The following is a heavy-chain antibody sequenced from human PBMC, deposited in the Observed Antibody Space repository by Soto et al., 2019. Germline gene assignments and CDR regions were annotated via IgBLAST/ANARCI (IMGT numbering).Heavy chain of an antibody. CDR2: IYHSGST. CDR3: ARAAMVGSSWPFDY. J-gene: IGHJ4*02. CDR1: GGSISSSNW. D-gene: IGHD6-13*01. V-gene: IGHV4-4*02. Sequence: QVQLQESGPGLVKPSGTLSLTCAVSGGSISSSNWWSWVRQPPGKGLEWIGEIYHSGSTNYNPSLKSRVTMSVDKCKVQVALQLSSVPAADTAVYYCARAAMVGSSWPFDYWGQGTLVTVSS.